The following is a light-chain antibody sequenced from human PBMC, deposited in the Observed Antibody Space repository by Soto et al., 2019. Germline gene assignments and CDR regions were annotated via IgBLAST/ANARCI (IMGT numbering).Light chain of an antibody. CDR2: WAS. V-gene: IGKV4-1*01. J-gene: IGKJ1*01. CDR1: QSVLYSSDNRNY. CDR3: QQYYTTPWT. Sequence: DIVMTQSPDSLAVSLGERATINCKSSQSVLYSSDNRNYLTWYQQKPGQPPKLLIYWASTRESGVPDRFSGSGSGTDLTITISSLQAEDVEVYYGQQYYTTPWTFGQGTKVDIK.